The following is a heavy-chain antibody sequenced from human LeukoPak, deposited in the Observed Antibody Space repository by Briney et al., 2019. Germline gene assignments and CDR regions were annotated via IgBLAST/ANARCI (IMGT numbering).Heavy chain of an antibody. CDR2: INPTSGGT. J-gene: IGHJ4*02. D-gene: IGHD3-22*01. Sequence: GASVKVSCKPSGYTFTGYYMHWVRQAPGQGHEWMGWINPTSGGTNYAQKFQGRVAMTRDTSISTAYMELSRLRSDDTAVYYCARVWYYYDSTGILTLYFDYWGQGTLVTVSS. CDR1: GYTFTGYY. V-gene: IGHV1-2*02. CDR3: ARVWYYYDSTGILTLYFDY.